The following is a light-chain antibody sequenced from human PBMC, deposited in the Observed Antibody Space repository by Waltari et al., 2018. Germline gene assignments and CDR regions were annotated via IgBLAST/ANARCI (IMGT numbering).Light chain of an antibody. V-gene: IGKV1-33*01. CDR1: QDINNH. Sequence: DIQMTQSPSSLSASVGDRVTITCQASQDINNHLDWYQQKPGKGPKFLIYDTSDLEIGVPSRFSGSGSGTHFTLTISSLQPEDTATYYCQHYNNPPHTFGQGTKLEIK. J-gene: IGKJ2*01. CDR2: DTS. CDR3: QHYNNPPHT.